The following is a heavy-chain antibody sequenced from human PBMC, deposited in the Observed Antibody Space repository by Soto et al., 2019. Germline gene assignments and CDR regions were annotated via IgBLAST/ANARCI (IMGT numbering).Heavy chain of an antibody. CDR2: IIPIFGTA. V-gene: IGHV1-69*12. J-gene: IGHJ6*02. CDR3: ARHVPAAGYYYGMDV. Sequence: QVQLVQSGAAVKKPGSSVKVSCKASGGAFSSYAISWVRQAPGQGLEWMGGIIPIFGTANYAQKFQGRVTITADESTRTAYMELSSLRSEDTAVYYCARHVPAAGYYYGMDVWGQGTTVTVSS. D-gene: IGHD2-2*01. CDR1: GGAFSSYA.